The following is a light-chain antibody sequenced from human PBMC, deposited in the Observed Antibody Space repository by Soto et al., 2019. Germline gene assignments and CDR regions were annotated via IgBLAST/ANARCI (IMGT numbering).Light chain of an antibody. CDR2: KAS. Sequence: DIQMTQSPSTLSGSVGDRVTITCRASPTISSWLVWYQQNPGKAPKLLIYKASTRNSGVPSRISSCGSVTEFTLTISSLQPNDFATYVCQDYHSYSYAFGLGPMVELK. J-gene: IGKJ1*01. CDR3: QDYHSYSYA. CDR1: PTISSW. V-gene: IGKV1-5*03.